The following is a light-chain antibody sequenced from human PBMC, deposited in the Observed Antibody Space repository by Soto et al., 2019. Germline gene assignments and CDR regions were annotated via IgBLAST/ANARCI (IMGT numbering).Light chain of an antibody. V-gene: IGLV2-14*01. CDR3: SSYTSSSTLYV. J-gene: IGLJ1*01. Sequence: QSALTQPASVSGSPGQSITISCTGTSSDGGAYNYVSWYQQHPGKAPKLMIYEVSNRPSGVSNRFSGSKSGNTASLTISGLQADDEADYYCSSYTSSSTLYVFGTGTKVTVL. CDR1: SSDGGAYNY. CDR2: EVS.